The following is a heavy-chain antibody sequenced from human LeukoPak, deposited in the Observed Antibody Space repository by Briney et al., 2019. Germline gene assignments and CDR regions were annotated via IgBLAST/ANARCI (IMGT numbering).Heavy chain of an antibody. CDR3: ARAWWEQYNWFDP. CDR1: GGTFSSYA. J-gene: IGHJ5*02. V-gene: IGHV1-69*05. Sequence: ASVKVSYKASGGTFSSYAISWVRQAPGQGLEWMGGIIPIFGTANYAQKFQGRVTITTDESTSTAYMELSSLRSGDTAVYYCARAWWEQYNWFDPWGQGTLVTVSS. CDR2: IIPIFGTA. D-gene: IGHD1/OR15-1a*01.